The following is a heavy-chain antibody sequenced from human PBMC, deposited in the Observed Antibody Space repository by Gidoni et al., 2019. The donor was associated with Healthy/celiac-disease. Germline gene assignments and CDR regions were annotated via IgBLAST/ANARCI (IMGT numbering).Heavy chain of an antibody. J-gene: IGHJ4*02. CDR2: IYYSGST. Sequence: QVQLQESGPGLVKPSETLSLTCTVSGGSISSYYWSWIRQPPGKGLEWIGYIYYSGSTNYHPSLKSRVTISVDTSKNQFSLKLSSVTAADTAVYYCARELPNGDLSWGQGTLVTVSS. D-gene: IGHD4-17*01. V-gene: IGHV4-59*01. CDR1: GGSISSYY. CDR3: ARELPNGDLS.